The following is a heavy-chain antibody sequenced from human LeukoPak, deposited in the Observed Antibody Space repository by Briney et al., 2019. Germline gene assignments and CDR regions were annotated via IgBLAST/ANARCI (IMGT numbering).Heavy chain of an antibody. CDR3: ARGPRLRYFDWLGVVYYYFDY. CDR1: GYTFTSYG. V-gene: IGHV1-18*01. J-gene: IGHJ4*02. CDR2: ISAYNGNT. D-gene: IGHD3-9*01. Sequence: ASVKVSCKASGYTFTSYGISWVRQAPGQGLEWMGWISAYNGNTNYAQKLQGRVTMTTDTSTSTAYMELRSLRSDDTAAYYCARGPRLRYFDWLGVVYYYFDYWGQGTLVTVSS.